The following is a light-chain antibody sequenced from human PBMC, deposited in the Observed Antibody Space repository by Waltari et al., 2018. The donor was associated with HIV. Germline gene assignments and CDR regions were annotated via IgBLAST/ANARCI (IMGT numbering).Light chain of an antibody. J-gene: IGKJ1*01. CDR3: QQYYSSPWT. V-gene: IGKV4-1*01. CDR2: WSS. CDR1: RSLSYSCNGKVY. Sequence: DIVMTQSPESLAVSLGERATIKCTSSRSLSYSCNGKVYGGWYQQKPGHPPRLLFRWSSTRESGVPDRFSGSGSGTHFTLTITDVQSEDVAIYYCQQYYSSPWTFGQGTNVEI.